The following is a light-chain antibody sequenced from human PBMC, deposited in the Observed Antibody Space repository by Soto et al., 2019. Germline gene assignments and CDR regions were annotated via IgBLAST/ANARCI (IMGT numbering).Light chain of an antibody. J-gene: IGLJ2*01. CDR1: SSDVGSYNL. CDR2: EGS. V-gene: IGLV2-23*01. Sequence: QSALTQPASVSGSPGQSITISCTGTSSDVGSYNLVSWYQQHPGKAPKLMIYEGSKRPSGFSNRFSGSKSGNTASLTISGLQAEDEADYYCCSYSGSSTLLFGGGTKVTVL. CDR3: CSYSGSSTLL.